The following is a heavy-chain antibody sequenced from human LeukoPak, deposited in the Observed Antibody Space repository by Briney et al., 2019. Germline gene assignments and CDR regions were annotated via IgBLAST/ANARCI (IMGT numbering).Heavy chain of an antibody. Sequence: SVTVSFTASGGTFISYAISWVRQAPGQGLEWMGRIIPILGIANYAQKFQGRVTITADKSTSTAYMELSSLRSEDTAVYYCARDGVDTARSVDYWGQGTLVTVSS. V-gene: IGHV1-69*04. D-gene: IGHD5-18*01. CDR3: ARDGVDTARSVDY. CDR1: GGTFISYA. CDR2: IIPILGIA. J-gene: IGHJ4*02.